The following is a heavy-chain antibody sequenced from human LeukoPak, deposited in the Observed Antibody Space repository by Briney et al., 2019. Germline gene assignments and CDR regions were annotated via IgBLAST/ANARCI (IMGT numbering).Heavy chain of an antibody. CDR3: ARGSVRGEFDP. CDR2: IYHDGSN. D-gene: IGHD3-10*01. CDR1: GDSISSYFW. Sequence: SETLSLTCAVSGDSISSYFWWSWVRQPPGKGLEWIGEIYHDGSNNYNPSLKGRVTILVDKSNNEFSLYLSSVTAADTAVYSCARGSVRGEFDPWGQGTLVTVSS. V-gene: IGHV4-4*02. J-gene: IGHJ5*02.